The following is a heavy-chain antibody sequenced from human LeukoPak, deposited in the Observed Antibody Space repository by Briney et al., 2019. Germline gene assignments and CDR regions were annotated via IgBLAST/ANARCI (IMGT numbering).Heavy chain of an antibody. J-gene: IGHJ4*02. Sequence: GGSLRLSCEASGSTFSTYWMSWVRQAPGKGLEWVANIKQDGSETYYVDSVKGRFTISRDNAQNSLYLQMNTLRAEDTAVYYCARDFEAAGTNFFDYWGQGTLVAVSS. CDR1: GSTFSTYW. D-gene: IGHD6-13*01. CDR3: ARDFEAAGTNFFDY. CDR2: IKQDGSET. V-gene: IGHV3-7*01.